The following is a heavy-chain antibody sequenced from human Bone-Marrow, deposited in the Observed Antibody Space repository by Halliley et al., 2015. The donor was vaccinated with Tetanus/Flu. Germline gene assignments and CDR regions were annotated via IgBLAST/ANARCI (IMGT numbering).Heavy chain of an antibody. J-gene: IGHJ1*01. CDR1: GASVSDGSYY. V-gene: IGHV4-61*01. D-gene: IGHD6-19*01. CDR3: AKQAYGSAWYDFYFHH. CDR2: IYYTGST. Sequence: TLSLTCTVSGASVSDGSYYWSWIRQPPGKGLEWIGYIYYTGSTDYNPSLKSRVTISVDTSKNQFSLKLRSLTAADTAVYYCAKQAYGSAWYDFYFHHWGQGTLVTVPS.